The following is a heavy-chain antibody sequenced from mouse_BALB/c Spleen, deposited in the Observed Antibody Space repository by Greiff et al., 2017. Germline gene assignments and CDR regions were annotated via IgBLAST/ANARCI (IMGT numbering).Heavy chain of an antibody. V-gene: IGHV2-9*02. CDR3: ARDLDYYGSRGPYAMDY. CDR1: GFSLTSYG. CDR2: IWAGGST. D-gene: IGHD1-1*01. J-gene: IGHJ4*01. Sequence: VQLHQSGPGLVAPSQSLSITCTVSGFSLTSYGVHWVRQHPGKGLEWLGVIWAGGSTNYTSALMSRLSISKDNSKSQVFLKMNSLQTDDTAMYYCARDLDYYGSRGPYAMDYWGQGTSVTVSS.